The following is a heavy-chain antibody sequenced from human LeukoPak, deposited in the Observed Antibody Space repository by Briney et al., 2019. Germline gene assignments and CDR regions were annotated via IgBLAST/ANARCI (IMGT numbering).Heavy chain of an antibody. CDR3: ARHYGDYRYYFDY. J-gene: IGHJ4*02. V-gene: IGHV4-39*01. Sequence: SETLSLTFTGSGGSISSSRDYMGWIRQPPGEGLGGNGTIYYSGSTYYNPSLKTRVTISVDTSKNQFSLKLSSVTAADTAVYYCARHYGDYRYYFDYWGQGTLVTVSS. CDR2: IYYSGST. CDR1: GGSISSSRDY. D-gene: IGHD4-17*01.